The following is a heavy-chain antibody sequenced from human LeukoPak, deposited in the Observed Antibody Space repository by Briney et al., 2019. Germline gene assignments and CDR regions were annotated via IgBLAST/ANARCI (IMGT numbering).Heavy chain of an antibody. D-gene: IGHD3-16*01. CDR3: AKGGTVLFDY. V-gene: IGHV3-74*01. Sequence: GGSLRLSCAASGFTLSSYWTHWVRQAPGKGLVWVSRINNDGSSTSYADSVKGRFTISRDNAKNTLYLQMNSLRDENTAVYYCAKGGTVLFDYWGQGTLVTVSS. J-gene: IGHJ4*02. CDR2: INNDGSST. CDR1: GFTLSSYW.